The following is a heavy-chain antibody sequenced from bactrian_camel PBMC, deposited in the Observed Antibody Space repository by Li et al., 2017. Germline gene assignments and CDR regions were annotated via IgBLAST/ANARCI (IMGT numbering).Heavy chain of an antibody. V-gene: IGHV3S40*01. CDR2: KNREGNYL. J-gene: IGHJ4*01. CDR1: GLSLTSND. CDR3: ASTTLCTIWYMRYEYAY. D-gene: IGHD6*01. Sequence: VQLVESGGGLVQPGGSLRLSCAASGLSLTSNDMSWVRQAPGKGLEYISGKNREGNYLIYADSVKGRFTISKDNTENTLYLQMNSLKPEDTAIYYCASTTLCTIWYMRYEYAYWGQGTQVTVS.